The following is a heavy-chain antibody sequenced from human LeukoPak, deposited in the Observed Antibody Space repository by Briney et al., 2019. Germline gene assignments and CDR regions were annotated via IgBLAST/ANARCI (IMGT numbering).Heavy chain of an antibody. Sequence: SVKVSCKASGGTFSSYAISWVRQAPGQGLEWMGGIIPIFGTANYAQKFQGRVTITADESTSTAYMELSSLRSEDTAVYYCASSTRPYYYYYGMDVWGQGTTVTVSS. V-gene: IGHV1-69*13. CDR3: ASSTRPYYYYYGMDV. CDR1: GGTFSSYA. CDR2: IIPIFGTA. J-gene: IGHJ6*02.